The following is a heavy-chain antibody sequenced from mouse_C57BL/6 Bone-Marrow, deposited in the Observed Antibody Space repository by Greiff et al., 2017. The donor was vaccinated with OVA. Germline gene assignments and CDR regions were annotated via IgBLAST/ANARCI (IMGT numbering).Heavy chain of an antibody. V-gene: IGHV1-64*01. J-gene: IGHJ2*01. CDR3: ASYYCSSYLYY. CDR2: IHPNSGST. Sequence: QVQLQQPGAELVKPGASVKLSCKASGYTFTSYWMHWVKQRPGQGLEWIGMIHPNSGSTNYNEKFKSKATLTVDKSSRNAYMQLSSLTSEDSTVYYCASYYCSSYLYYWGQGTTLTVSS. CDR1: GYTFTSYW. D-gene: IGHD1-1*01.